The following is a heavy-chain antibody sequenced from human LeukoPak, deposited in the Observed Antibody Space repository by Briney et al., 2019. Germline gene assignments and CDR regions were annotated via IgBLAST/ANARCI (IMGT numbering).Heavy chain of an antibody. CDR1: GYRFSSYW. V-gene: IGHV5-51*01. CDR2: IHPGDSEA. J-gene: IGHJ4*02. CDR3: VRALGYCTSGSCYYYDY. Sequence: GESLKISCKGSGYRFSSYWIGWVRQMPGKGLGWMGIIHPGDSEARYSPSFQGQVTISADKSISTAYLQWSSLKASDTAMYYCVRALGYCTSGSCYYYDYWGQGTLVTVSS. D-gene: IGHD2-15*01.